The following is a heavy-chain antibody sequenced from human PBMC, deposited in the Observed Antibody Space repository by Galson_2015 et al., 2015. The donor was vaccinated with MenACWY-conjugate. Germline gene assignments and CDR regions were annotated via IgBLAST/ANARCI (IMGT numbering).Heavy chain of an antibody. D-gene: IGHD2-2*02. V-gene: IGHV3-48*04. CDR2: ISTSSTTI. Sequence: SLRLSCAASGFTFSGSGMNWVRQAPGKGLEWVSYISTSSTTIYYADSVKGRFTISRDNAKNSLYLQMNSLRAEDTAVYYCICSSTSCYTRMDVWGQGTTVTVSS. J-gene: IGHJ6*02. CDR3: ICSSTSCYTRMDV. CDR1: GFTFSGSG.